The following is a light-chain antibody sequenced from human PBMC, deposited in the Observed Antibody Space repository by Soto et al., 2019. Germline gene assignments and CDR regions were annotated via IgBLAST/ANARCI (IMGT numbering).Light chain of an antibody. CDR3: QQDDTSPRT. CDR2: GAS. CDR1: QSVSSNY. V-gene: IGKV3-20*01. J-gene: IGKJ1*01. Sequence: EVMLTQSPGTLPLPPGERATLSCRASQSVSSNYLAWYQQKSGQAPRLLIYGASNRATGIPARFSGSGSGTDFTLTIRRLEPEDFAVYYCQQDDTSPRTFGQGTKVYFK.